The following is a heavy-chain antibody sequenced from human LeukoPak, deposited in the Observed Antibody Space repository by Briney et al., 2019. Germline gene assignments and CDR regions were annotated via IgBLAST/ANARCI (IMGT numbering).Heavy chain of an antibody. CDR2: IYYSGST. Sequence: SETLSLTCTVSGGSISSSSYYWGWIRQPPGKGLEWIGYIYYSGSTNYNPSLKSRVTISVDTSKNQFSLKLSSVTAADTAVYYCARMDSSGWYRVDYWGQGTLVTVSS. CDR1: GGSISSSSYY. CDR3: ARMDSSGWYRVDY. V-gene: IGHV4-61*05. J-gene: IGHJ4*02. D-gene: IGHD6-19*01.